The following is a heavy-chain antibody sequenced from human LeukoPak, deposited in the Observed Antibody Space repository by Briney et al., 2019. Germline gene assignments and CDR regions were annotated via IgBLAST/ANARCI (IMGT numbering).Heavy chain of an antibody. CDR1: GFTFSSYA. CDR2: ISYDGSNK. V-gene: IGHV3-30*04. D-gene: IGHD4-17*01. J-gene: IGHJ4*02. Sequence: PGGSLRLSCAASGFTFSSYAMHWVRQAPGKGLEWVAVISYDGSNKYYADSVKGRFTISRDNSKNTLCLQMNSLRAEDTAVYYCARDGPLYGDYFDYWGQGTLVTVSS. CDR3: ARDGPLYGDYFDY.